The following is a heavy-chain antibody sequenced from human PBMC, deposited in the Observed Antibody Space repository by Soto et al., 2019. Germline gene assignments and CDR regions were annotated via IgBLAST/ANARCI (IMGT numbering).Heavy chain of an antibody. D-gene: IGHD3-16*01. V-gene: IGHV4-39*01. Sequence: LETLSLTCTVSGGSISSSSYYWGWIRKPPGKGLEWIGSIYYSGSTYYNPSLKSRVTISVDTSKNQFSLKLSSVTAADTAVYYCARLGEGDPWGQGTLVTVSS. CDR2: IYYSGST. J-gene: IGHJ5*02. CDR3: ARLGEGDP. CDR1: GGSISSSSYY.